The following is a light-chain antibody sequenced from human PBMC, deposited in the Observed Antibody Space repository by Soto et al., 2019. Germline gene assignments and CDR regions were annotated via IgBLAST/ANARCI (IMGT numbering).Light chain of an antibody. CDR1: SSDIGSFNY. Sequence: QSVLTQPPSASGSPGQSVTISCTGTSSDIGSFNYVSWYQQQPGKAPKLTIYDVKKRPSGVPDRFSGSKSGNTASLTVSWPQGEDEAYYFCSLYVGSNNWVFGGWTKLTVL. CDR3: SLYVGSNNWV. V-gene: IGLV2-8*01. CDR2: DVK. J-gene: IGLJ3*02.